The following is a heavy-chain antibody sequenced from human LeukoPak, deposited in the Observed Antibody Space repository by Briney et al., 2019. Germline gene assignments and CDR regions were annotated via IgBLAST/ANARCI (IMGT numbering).Heavy chain of an antibody. CDR3: ARSAYSALTTGGYYYYMDV. Sequence: ASVKVSCKASGYTFTSYGISWVQQAPGQGLEWMGWISAYNGNTNYAQKLQGRVTMTTDTSTSTAYMELRSLRSDDTAVYYCARSAYSALTTGGYYYYMDVWGKGTTVTVSS. J-gene: IGHJ6*03. CDR2: ISAYNGNT. V-gene: IGHV1-18*01. D-gene: IGHD5-12*01. CDR1: GYTFTSYG.